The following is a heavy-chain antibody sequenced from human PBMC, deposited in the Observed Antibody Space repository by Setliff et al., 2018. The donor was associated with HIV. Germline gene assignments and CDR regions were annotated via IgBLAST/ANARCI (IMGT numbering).Heavy chain of an antibody. Sequence: ASVKVSCKASGGTLSSYAISWVRQAPGQGLEWMGWISAYNGNTNYAQKLQGRVTMTTDTSTSTAYMELRSLRSDDTAVYYCAREIGDYYDSSGYYPPTDYYYGMDVWGQGTTVTVSS. CDR1: GGTLSSYA. J-gene: IGHJ6*02. CDR3: AREIGDYYDSSGYYPPTDYYYGMDV. CDR2: ISAYNGNT. D-gene: IGHD3-22*01. V-gene: IGHV1-18*01.